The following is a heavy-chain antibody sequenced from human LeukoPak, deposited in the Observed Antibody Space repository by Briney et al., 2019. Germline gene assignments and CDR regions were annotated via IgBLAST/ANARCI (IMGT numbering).Heavy chain of an antibody. CDR3: ASSHPLGSNNDYYTPFDY. CDR2: LYYSGDT. J-gene: IGHJ4*02. CDR1: GGSISNYY. V-gene: IGHV4-59*01. D-gene: IGHD3-3*01. Sequence: SETLSLTCTVSGGSISNYYWSWIRQPPGKGLEWIGYLYYSGDTNYNPSLKSRVTISVDTSKNQFSLCLSSVTAADTAVYYCASSHPLGSNNDYYTPFDYWGQGTRVTVSS.